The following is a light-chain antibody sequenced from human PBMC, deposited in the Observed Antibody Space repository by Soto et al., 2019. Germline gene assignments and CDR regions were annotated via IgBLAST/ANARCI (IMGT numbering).Light chain of an antibody. CDR3: QQYNTWPLT. CDR1: QSVSSY. CDR2: DAS. J-gene: IGKJ3*01. Sequence: EIVLTQSPATLSLSPGERATLSCRASQSVSSYLAWYQQKPGQAPRLLIYDASNRATGIPARFSGSGSGTDFTLTICSLQAEDFAVYYCQQYNTWPLTFGPGTKVDIK. V-gene: IGKV3-11*01.